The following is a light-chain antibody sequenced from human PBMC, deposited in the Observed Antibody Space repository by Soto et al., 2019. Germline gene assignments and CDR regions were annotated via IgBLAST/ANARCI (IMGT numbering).Light chain of an antibody. Sequence: EIVMTQSPDTLSVSPGERATLSCRASQSVSSNLAWYQQKPGQAPGLLIYGASSRATGIPARFSGSGSGTEFTLTISSLQSEDFAVYYCQQYNKWPPYTFGQGNKLQIK. CDR2: GAS. V-gene: IGKV3-15*01. CDR3: QQYNKWPPYT. CDR1: QSVSSN. J-gene: IGKJ2*01.